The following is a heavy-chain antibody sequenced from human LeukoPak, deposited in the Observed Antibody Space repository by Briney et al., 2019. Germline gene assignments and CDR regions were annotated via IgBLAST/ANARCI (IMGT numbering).Heavy chain of an antibody. CDR3: VTEYLGH. CDR1: GYTLIEIS. CDR2: IDPEDGET. V-gene: IGHV1-24*01. Sequence: ASVKVSCKVSGYTLIEISIYWVRQAPGKGLEGMGGIDPEDGETIYAQKFQGRVTMTEDTSTGTAYMDLSSLTSEDTAVYYCVTEYLGHWGQGTLVIVSS. J-gene: IGHJ4*02.